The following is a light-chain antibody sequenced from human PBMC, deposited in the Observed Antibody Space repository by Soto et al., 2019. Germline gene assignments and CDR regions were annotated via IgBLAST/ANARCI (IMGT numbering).Light chain of an antibody. CDR3: QHYNSYSEA. V-gene: IGKV1-5*03. Sequence: DIQMTQSPSTLSGSVGDRVTITCGASQTISSWLAWYQQKQGKAPKLLIYKASTLKSGVPSRFSGSGSGTELTITISSLQPDDCETYDGQHYNSYSEAFGQGTKVDIK. CDR1: QTISSW. CDR2: KAS. J-gene: IGKJ1*01.